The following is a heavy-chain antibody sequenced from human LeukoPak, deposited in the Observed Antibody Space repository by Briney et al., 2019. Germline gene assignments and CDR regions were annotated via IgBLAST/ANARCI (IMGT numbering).Heavy chain of an antibody. V-gene: IGHV1-2*06. D-gene: IGHD3-22*01. Sequence: AASVKVSCKASGGTFSSYAISWVRQAPGQGLEWMGRINPNSGGTNYAQKFQGRVTMTRDTSISTAYMELSRLRSDDTAVYYCARDLSSSITMVVVVNYQDSFDYWGQGTLVTVSS. CDR2: INPNSGGT. CDR1: GGTFSSYA. CDR3: ARDLSSSITMVVVVNYQDSFDY. J-gene: IGHJ4*02.